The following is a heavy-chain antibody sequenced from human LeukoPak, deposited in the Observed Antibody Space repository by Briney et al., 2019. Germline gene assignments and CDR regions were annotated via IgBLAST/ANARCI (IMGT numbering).Heavy chain of an antibody. J-gene: IGHJ4*02. V-gene: IGHV3-7*02. D-gene: IGHD2/OR15-2a*01. Sequence: GGSLRLTCEASGFTFNSHWLSWVRQAPGEGLEWVASINQDKTALRYVDSVRGRFTISRDNARSLLYLEMSSLRAEDTAVYFCARLKDVSTVYTYSGPGTLVTVS. CDR2: INQDKTAL. CDR3: ARLKDVSTVYTY. CDR1: GFTFNSHW.